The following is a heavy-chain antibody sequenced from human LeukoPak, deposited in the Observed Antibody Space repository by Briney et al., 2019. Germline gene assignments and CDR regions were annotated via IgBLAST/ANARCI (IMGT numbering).Heavy chain of an antibody. CDR1: GGSISSGGYY. CDR2: IYHSGST. CDR3: ARLLEPDAFDI. Sequence: SETLSLTCTVSGGSISSGGYYWSWIRQPPGKGLEWIGYIYHSGSTYYNPSLKSRVTISVDRSKNQFSLKLSSVTAADTAVYYCARLLEPDAFDIWGQGTMVTVSS. J-gene: IGHJ3*02. V-gene: IGHV4-30-2*01. D-gene: IGHD1-1*01.